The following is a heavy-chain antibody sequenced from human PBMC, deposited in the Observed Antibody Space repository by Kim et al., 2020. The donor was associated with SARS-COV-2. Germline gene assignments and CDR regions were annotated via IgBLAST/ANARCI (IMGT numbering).Heavy chain of an antibody. V-gene: IGHV1-2*02. CDR3: VRSRDAYNYVGRY. CDR1: GYTFTAYF. Sequence: ASVKVSCRASGYTFTAYFIHWVRQAPGQGLEWMGWINPNSGVPNYAQNFQDRVTMTRDTSISRAFMELTRLTSDDTAVYYCVRSRDAYNYVGRYWGQGTL. J-gene: IGHJ4*02. CDR2: INPNSGVP. D-gene: IGHD5-12*01.